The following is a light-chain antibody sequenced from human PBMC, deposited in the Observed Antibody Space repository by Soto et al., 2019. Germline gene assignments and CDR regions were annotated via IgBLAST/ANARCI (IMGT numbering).Light chain of an antibody. CDR3: SSYTSSGTLYV. V-gene: IGLV2-14*01. J-gene: IGLJ1*01. Sequence: QSALTQPAPVSGSPGQSITISCTGTSSDIGGYKYVSWYQQHPGKAPKLMIYEVTYRPSGVSDRFSGSKSGNTASLTVSGLQAEDEADYYCSSYTSSGTLYVFGTGTKLTVL. CDR1: SSDIGGYKY. CDR2: EVT.